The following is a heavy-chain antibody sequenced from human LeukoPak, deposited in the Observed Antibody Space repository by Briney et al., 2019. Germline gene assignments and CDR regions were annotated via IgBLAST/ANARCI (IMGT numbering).Heavy chain of an antibody. Sequence: NPSETLSLTCTVSGGSISSYYWSWIRQAPGKGLEWIGYIYYSGSSTYNPSLKGRLTISVDTSKNQFSLRLTSVTAADTAVYYCASRVRYYDILTGDGMDVWGQGTTVTVSS. CDR3: ASRVRYYDILTGDGMDV. D-gene: IGHD3-9*01. J-gene: IGHJ6*02. CDR1: GGSISSYY. V-gene: IGHV4-59*01. CDR2: IYYSGSS.